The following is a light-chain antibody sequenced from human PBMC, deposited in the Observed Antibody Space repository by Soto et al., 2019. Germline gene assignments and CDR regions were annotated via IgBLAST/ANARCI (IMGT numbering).Light chain of an antibody. J-gene: IGLJ1*01. CDR1: SSDVGGYNY. CDR3: SSYTGSID. CDR2: DVS. Sequence: QSALTQPASVSGSPGQSITISCTGTSSDVGGYNYVSWYQQHPGKAPKLMIYDVSNRPSGVSNRFSGSKSGNTASLTISGLQAEDEADYYCSSYTGSIDFGTGTKVTVL. V-gene: IGLV2-14*01.